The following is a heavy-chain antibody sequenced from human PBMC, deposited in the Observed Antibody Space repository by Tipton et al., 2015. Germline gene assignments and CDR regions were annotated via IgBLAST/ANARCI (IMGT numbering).Heavy chain of an antibody. D-gene: IGHD4-17*01. CDR2: FFHSGNT. V-gene: IGHV4-34*12. CDR3: ARSRYTVTPDS. Sequence: TLSLTCAVYGGSLSGYYWSWIRQPPGKGLEWIGSFFHSGNTFHNPSLRSRVIISVDTSKNQFSLTVTSVTAADTAVYYCARSRYTVTPDSWGQGTLVTVSS. CDR1: GGSLSGYY. J-gene: IGHJ4*02.